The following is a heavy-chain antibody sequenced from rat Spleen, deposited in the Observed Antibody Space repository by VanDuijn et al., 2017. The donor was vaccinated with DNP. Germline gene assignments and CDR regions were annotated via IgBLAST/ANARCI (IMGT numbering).Heavy chain of an antibody. CDR2: ISHDGGYT. Sequence: EVQLVESGGGLVQPGRSLKLSCAVSGFTFSDYYMAWVRQAPTRGLEWVASISHDGGYTYYRDSVKGRFTISRDNAKSSLYLQIDSLRSEDTATYYCTTDNSGLNWFAYWGQGTLVTVSS. V-gene: IGHV5-20*01. CDR3: TTDNSGLNWFAY. D-gene: IGHD4-3*01. J-gene: IGHJ3*01. CDR1: GFTFSDYY.